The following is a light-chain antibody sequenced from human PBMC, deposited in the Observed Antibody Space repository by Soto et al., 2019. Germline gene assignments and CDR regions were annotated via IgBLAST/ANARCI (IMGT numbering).Light chain of an antibody. Sequence: EIVLTQSPDTLSLSPGERATLSCRASQSVTSSYLAWYQQKPGQAPRLLIFGASNRATGIPDRFSGSGSGTDFTLTINGLEPEDFAVYSCNQYGASPRTFGQGTKVEIK. CDR1: QSVTSSY. CDR3: NQYGASPRT. CDR2: GAS. V-gene: IGKV3-20*01. J-gene: IGKJ1*01.